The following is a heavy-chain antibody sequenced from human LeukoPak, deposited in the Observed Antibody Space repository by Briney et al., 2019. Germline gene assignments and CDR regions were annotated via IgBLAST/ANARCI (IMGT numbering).Heavy chain of an antibody. J-gene: IGHJ6*02. CDR3: ARVGGHYDFWSGYYPGGMDV. CDR1: GFTFSSYA. D-gene: IGHD3-3*01. CDR2: ISGSGGST. Sequence: GGSLRLSCAASGFTFSSYAMSWVRQAPGKGLEWVSAISGSGGSTYYADSVKGRFTISRDNSKNTLYLQMNSLRAEDTAVYYCARVGGHYDFWSGYYPGGMDVWGQGTTVTVSS. V-gene: IGHV3-23*01.